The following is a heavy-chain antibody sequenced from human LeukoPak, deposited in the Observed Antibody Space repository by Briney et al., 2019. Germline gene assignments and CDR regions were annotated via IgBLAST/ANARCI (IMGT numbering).Heavy chain of an antibody. CDR2: INHSGST. J-gene: IGHJ6*04. CDR1: GGSFSGYY. Sequence: SETLSLTCAVYGGSFSGYYWCWIRQPPGKGLEWIGEINHSGSTNYNPSLKSRVTISVDTSKNQFSLKLSSVTAADTAVYYCARGGISMVRGVTLYYYYYGMDVWGKGTTVAVSS. CDR3: ARGGISMVRGVTLYYYYYGMDV. V-gene: IGHV4-34*01. D-gene: IGHD3-10*01.